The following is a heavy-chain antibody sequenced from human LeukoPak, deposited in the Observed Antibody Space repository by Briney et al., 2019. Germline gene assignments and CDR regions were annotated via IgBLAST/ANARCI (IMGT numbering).Heavy chain of an antibody. V-gene: IGHV1-2*02. CDR1: GYSFTTYY. D-gene: IGHD1-26*01. CDR2: INPNSGGT. J-gene: IGHJ5*02. Sequence: VASVKVSCKASGYSFTTYYMHWVRQAPGQGLEWMGWINPNSGGTNYAQKFQGRVTMTRDTSISTAYMELSRLRSDDTAVYYCARAPPRYGGATSWFDPWGQGTLVTVSS. CDR3: ARAPPRYGGATSWFDP.